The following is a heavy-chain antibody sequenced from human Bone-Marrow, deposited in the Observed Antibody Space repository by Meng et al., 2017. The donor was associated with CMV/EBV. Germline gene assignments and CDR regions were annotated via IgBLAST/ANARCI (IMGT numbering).Heavy chain of an antibody. D-gene: IGHD6-13*01. J-gene: IGHJ5*02. CDR2: INPNSGGT. CDR3: ARCIAEEVNWFDP. CDR1: GYMFTDYY. V-gene: IGHV1-2*06. Sequence: ASVKVSCKASGYMFTDYYMHWVRQAPGQGLEWMGRINPNSGGTNYAQKFQGRVTMTRDTSISTAYMELSRLRSDDTAVYYCARCIAEEVNWFDPWGQGTRVTCSS.